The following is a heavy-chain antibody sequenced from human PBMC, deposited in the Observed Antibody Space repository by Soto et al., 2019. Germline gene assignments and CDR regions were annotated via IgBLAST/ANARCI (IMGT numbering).Heavy chain of an antibody. CDR1: GASISTPGSY. D-gene: IGHD5-12*01. CDR3: VRCKLVATFDY. V-gene: IGHV4-39*01. J-gene: IGHJ4*02. Sequence: SETLSLTCTVSGASISTPGSYWGWVRQSPGTGLQWIGFVYYTGDTYYSPSFKSRVTMSVDTSKNQLSMTLRSMTAADTALFYCVRCKLVATFDYWGQGTLVTVSS. CDR2: VYYTGDT.